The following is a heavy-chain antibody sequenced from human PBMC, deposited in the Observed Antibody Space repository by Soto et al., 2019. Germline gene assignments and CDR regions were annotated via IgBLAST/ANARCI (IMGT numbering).Heavy chain of an antibody. CDR2: INHSGST. Sequence: PSETLSLTCAVYGGSFSGYYWSWIRQPPGKGLEWIGEINHSGSTNYNPSLKILVTISVDTSKNQFSLNLSSVTAADTAVYYCARVSGYDSGYYFDYWGQGTLVTVS. CDR3: ARVSGYDSGYYFDY. CDR1: GGSFSGYY. J-gene: IGHJ4*02. V-gene: IGHV4-34*01. D-gene: IGHD5-12*01.